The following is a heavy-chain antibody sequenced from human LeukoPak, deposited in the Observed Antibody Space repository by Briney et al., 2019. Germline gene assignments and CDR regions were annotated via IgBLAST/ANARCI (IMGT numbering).Heavy chain of an antibody. J-gene: IGHJ4*02. CDR3: SRGIVDGDYFDY. CDR2: INHSGST. D-gene: IGHD2-15*01. Sequence: SETLSLTCAVYGGSFSGYYWSWIRQPPGKGLEWIGDINHSGSTNYNPSLTSRVTISVDPSKNQFSLNLSSVTAADTAVYYCSRGIVDGDYFDYWGQGTLVTVSS. CDR1: GGSFSGYY. V-gene: IGHV4-34*01.